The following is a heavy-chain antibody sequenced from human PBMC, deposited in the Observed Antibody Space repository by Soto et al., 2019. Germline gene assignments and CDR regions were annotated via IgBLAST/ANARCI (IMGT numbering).Heavy chain of an antibody. CDR1: GFNFDEYG. J-gene: IGHJ5*01. CDR3: ARDHRWGYEYGDYGDS. D-gene: IGHD4-17*01. Sequence: EVQLVESGGGVVRPGGSLRLACAVSGFNFDEYGMSWVSQVPGKGPEWVAGMHRNGGSTGYADSVKGRFTISRDDAKNSLYLQRNSLRAEDTAFYFCARDHRWGYEYGDYGDSWGHGTLVTVSS. V-gene: IGHV3-20*04. CDR2: MHRNGGST.